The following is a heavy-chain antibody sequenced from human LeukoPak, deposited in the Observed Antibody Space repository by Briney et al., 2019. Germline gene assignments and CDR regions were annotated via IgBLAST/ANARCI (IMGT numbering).Heavy chain of an antibody. CDR3: ARYGGTYFDT. D-gene: IGHD3-10*01. CDR1: GSSISPYY. Sequence: SQTLSLTCTVSGSSISPYYWSWIRQPPGKGLEWIGYIQYSGSTSYNPSLKSRVTISVDTSKTQFSLKLSSVTAADSAVYSCARYGGTYFDTWGQGTMVTVSS. V-gene: IGHV4-59*08. J-gene: IGHJ3*02. CDR2: IQYSGST.